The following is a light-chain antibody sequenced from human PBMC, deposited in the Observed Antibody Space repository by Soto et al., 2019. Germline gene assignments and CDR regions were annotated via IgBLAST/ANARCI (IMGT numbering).Light chain of an antibody. CDR3: QQLFDSPIT. CDR2: AAS. V-gene: IGKV1-9*01. Sequence: DIQMTQSPSSLSASVGDRVTITCRASQAIDSWLAWYQQKPGEAPKLLIYAASTLESGVPSRFSATVSGTEFSLTITSLQPEDFATYYCQQLFDSPITFGQGTRLEIK. J-gene: IGKJ5*01. CDR1: QAIDSW.